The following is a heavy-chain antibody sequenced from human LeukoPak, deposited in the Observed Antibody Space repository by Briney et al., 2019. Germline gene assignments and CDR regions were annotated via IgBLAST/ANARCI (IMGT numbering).Heavy chain of an antibody. CDR2: IYYSGST. J-gene: IGHJ6*03. Sequence: SETLSLTCTVSGGSISSYYWSWIRQPPGKALEWIGYIYYSGSTNYNPSLKSRVTISVDTSKNQFSLKLSSVTAADTAVYYCARAYYDSSGYYYYYYYMDVWGKGTTVTVSS. CDR1: GGSISSYY. CDR3: ARAYYDSSGYYYYYYYMDV. D-gene: IGHD3-22*01. V-gene: IGHV4-59*01.